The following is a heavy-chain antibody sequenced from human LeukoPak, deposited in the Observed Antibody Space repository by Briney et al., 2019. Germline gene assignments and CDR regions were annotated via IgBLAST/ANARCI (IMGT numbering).Heavy chain of an antibody. Sequence: SETLSLTCSVSGGSIRSTTYYWGWIRQPPGKGLEWIGSIYYSGNTYYSPSLMSRVTMSLDTSKNHFSLSLKSVTAADTAVYFCAGGIGYATSPADHLGQGTLVIVSS. V-gene: IGHV4-39*07. CDR2: IYYSGNT. D-gene: IGHD6-13*01. CDR3: AGGIGYATSPADH. CDR1: GGSIRSTTYY. J-gene: IGHJ5*02.